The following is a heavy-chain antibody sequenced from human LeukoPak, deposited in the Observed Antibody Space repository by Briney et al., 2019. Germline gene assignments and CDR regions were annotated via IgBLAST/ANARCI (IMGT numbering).Heavy chain of an antibody. Sequence: ASVKVSCKASGYTFTSYDINWVRQATGQGLEWMGWMNPNSGNTGYAQKFQGRVTMTRNTSISTAYMELSSLRSEDTAVYYCARGLCDSSSWYYTLGNWFDPWGQGTLVTVSS. CDR3: ARGLCDSSSWYYTLGNWFDP. CDR2: MNPNSGNT. D-gene: IGHD6-13*01. CDR1: GYTFTSYD. V-gene: IGHV1-8*01. J-gene: IGHJ5*02.